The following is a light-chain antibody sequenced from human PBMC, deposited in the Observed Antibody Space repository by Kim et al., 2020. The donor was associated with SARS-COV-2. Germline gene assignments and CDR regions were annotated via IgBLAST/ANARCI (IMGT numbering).Light chain of an antibody. CDR3: QQTFKIPIT. CDR2: TAS. J-gene: IGKJ5*01. CDR1: QYIRDY. Sequence: APVGARVTITCRASQYIRDYVSWYQHKPRKAPNLLIYTASNLQTGVPVRFSGSGSGTDFTLTISSLQPEDLGTYYCQQTFKIPITFGQGTRLEIK. V-gene: IGKV1-39*01.